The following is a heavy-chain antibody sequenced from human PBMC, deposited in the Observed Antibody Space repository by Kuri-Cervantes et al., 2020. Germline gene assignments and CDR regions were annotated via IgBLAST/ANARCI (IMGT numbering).Heavy chain of an antibody. J-gene: IGHJ5*02. CDR1: GFTFSSYG. CDR3: ARGGLLPVPIWFDP. D-gene: IGHD6-19*01. V-gene: IGHV3-33*01. CDR2: IWYDGSNK. Sequence: GGSLRLSCAASGFTFSSYGMHWVRQAPGKGLEWVAVIWYDGSNKYYADSVKGRFTISRDNSTNTLYLQMNSLRAEDTAVYYCARGGLLPVPIWFDPWGQGTRVTVSS.